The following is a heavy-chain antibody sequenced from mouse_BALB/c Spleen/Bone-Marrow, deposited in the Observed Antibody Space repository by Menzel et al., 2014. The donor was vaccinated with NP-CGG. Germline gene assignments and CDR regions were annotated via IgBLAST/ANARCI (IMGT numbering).Heavy chain of an antibody. J-gene: IGHJ4*01. CDR1: GFTFSSFG. CDR3: ARSGIGYYYGSNSYAMDY. D-gene: IGHD1-1*01. Sequence: DVMLVESGGGLAQPGGSRKLSCAASGFTFSSFGMHWVRQAPEKGLEWVAYISSCSSTIYYADTVKGRFTISRDNPKNTLFLQMTSLRSEDTAMYYCARSGIGYYYGSNSYAMDYWGQGTSVTVSS. CDR2: ISSCSSTI. V-gene: IGHV5-17*02.